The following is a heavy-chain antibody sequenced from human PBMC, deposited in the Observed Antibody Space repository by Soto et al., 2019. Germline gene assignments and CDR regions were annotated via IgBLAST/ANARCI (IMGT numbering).Heavy chain of an antibody. CDR1: GYSFTGYF. D-gene: IGHD6-25*01. V-gene: IGHV1-2*02. CDR3: ARAHVRLQLGSSDY. J-gene: IGHJ4*02. CDR2: TNPKSGVT. Sequence: QVQLVQSGAEVKKPGASVKVSCKASGYSFTGYFMHWVRQVPGQGLEWMGWTNPKSGVTKYPQKFQGRVTMTRDTPISTAYMELTRRRSDDTAVYYCARAHVRLQLGSSDYWGQGTLVTVSS.